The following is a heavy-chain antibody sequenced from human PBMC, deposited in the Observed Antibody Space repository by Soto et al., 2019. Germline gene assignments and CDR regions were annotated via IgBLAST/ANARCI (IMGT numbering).Heavy chain of an antibody. CDR1: GYTFTSYD. Sequence: QVQLVQSGAEVKKPGASVKVSCKASGYTFTSYDINWVRQATGQGLEWMGWMNPNSGNTGYAQKFQGRVTMTRNTSRSTAYMELSSLRSEDTAVYYCARVQYSGYDDRLYYYYMDVWGKGTTVTVSS. J-gene: IGHJ6*03. D-gene: IGHD5-12*01. V-gene: IGHV1-8*01. CDR2: MNPNSGNT. CDR3: ARVQYSGYDDRLYYYYMDV.